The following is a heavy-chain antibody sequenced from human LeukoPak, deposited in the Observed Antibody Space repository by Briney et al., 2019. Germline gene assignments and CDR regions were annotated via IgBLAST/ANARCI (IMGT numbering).Heavy chain of an antibody. J-gene: IGHJ6*03. V-gene: IGHV4-34*01. CDR3: ARDSYYDFWSGYYRDYYYYMDV. Sequence: NSSETLSLTCAVYGGSFSGYYWSWIRQPPGKGLEWIGEINHSGSTNYNPSLKSRVTISVDTSKNQFSLKLSSVTAADTAVYYCARDSYYDFWSGYYRDYYYYMDVRGKGTTVTVSS. D-gene: IGHD3-3*01. CDR2: INHSGST. CDR1: GGSFSGYY.